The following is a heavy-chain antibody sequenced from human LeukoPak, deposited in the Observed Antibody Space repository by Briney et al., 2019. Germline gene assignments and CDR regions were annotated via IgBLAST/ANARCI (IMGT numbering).Heavy chain of an antibody. CDR3: AREFSYGSNGRGLDY. Sequence: PSETLSLTCTVSSGSISSYYWSWIRQPAGKGLEWIGRILTSGSTNYNPSLQSRVTMSVDTSKNQFSLKLNSMTAADTAVCYCAREFSYGSNGRGLDYWGQGTLVTVSS. CDR2: ILTSGST. CDR1: SGSISSYY. D-gene: IGHD4-17*01. V-gene: IGHV4-4*07. J-gene: IGHJ4*02.